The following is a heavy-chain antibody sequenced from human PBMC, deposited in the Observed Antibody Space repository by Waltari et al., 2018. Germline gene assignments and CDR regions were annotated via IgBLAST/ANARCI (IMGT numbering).Heavy chain of an antibody. CDR3: AHRGIQRAFDP. CDR2: IYWDGDK. V-gene: IGHV2-5*02. J-gene: IGHJ5*02. CDR1: GFSLSTRGVA. Sequence: QITLKESGPTLVKPTQTLTLTCTFSGFSLSTRGVAVGWIRQPPGKALEWLALIYWDGDKRYSPSLQTRLTITKDTSKNQVVLTMTNMDPVDTATYYCAHRGIQRAFDPWGQGTLVTVSS. D-gene: IGHD5-18*01.